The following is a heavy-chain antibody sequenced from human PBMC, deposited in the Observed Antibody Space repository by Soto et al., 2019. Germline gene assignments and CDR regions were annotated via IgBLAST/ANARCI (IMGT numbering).Heavy chain of an antibody. V-gene: IGHV4-61*08. CDR3: ASTTGSRRRDV. J-gene: IGHJ3*01. D-gene: IGHD3-9*01. CDR1: GASISSTGFY. CDR2: IYSSGST. Sequence: QVQLQESGPGLVKPSETLSLTATVSGASISSTGFYWSWIRQPPGKGLEWIGYIYSSGSTTYNSSHKSRVTLSLDTSSNQVPLTLTSVPAAGTAMYYCASTTGSRRRDVWGHGTMVSVSS.